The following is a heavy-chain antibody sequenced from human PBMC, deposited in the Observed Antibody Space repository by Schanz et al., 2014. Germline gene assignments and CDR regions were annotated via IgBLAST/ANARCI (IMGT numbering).Heavy chain of an antibody. CDR2: INQDGSEK. V-gene: IGHV3-7*01. J-gene: IGHJ4*02. CDR1: GFTFSSYC. CDR3: ARDGAELYYFDD. D-gene: IGHD1-26*01. Sequence: VQLVESGGGVVQPGGSLRLSCAGSGFTFSSYCINWVRQAPGKGLEWVANINQDGSEKYYVDSVKGRFTISRDNAKNSLYLQMSGLRSEDAAVFYCARDGAELYYFDDWGQGTLVTVSS.